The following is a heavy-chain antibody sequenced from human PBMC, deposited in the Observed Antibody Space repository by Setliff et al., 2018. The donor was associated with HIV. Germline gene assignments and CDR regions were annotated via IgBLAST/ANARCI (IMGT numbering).Heavy chain of an antibody. D-gene: IGHD3-16*01. J-gene: IGHJ3*02. CDR3: ANSHGAYFVDAFDI. CDR2: IHPGDSDI. CDR1: GYSFTSYW. Sequence: PGESLKISCKGSGYSFTSYWIAWVRQMPGKGLEWMGIIHPGDSDIRYSPSFQGQVTISADKSSSTAYLQWSSLKASDTAMYYCANSHGAYFVDAFDIWGQGTMVTVSS. V-gene: IGHV5-51*01.